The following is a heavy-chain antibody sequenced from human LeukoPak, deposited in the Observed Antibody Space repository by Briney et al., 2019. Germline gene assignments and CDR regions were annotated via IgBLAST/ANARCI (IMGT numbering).Heavy chain of an antibody. J-gene: IGHJ4*02. Sequence: GSLRLSCAASGFTFSSYSMTWVRQPPGKGLEWIGEINHSGSTNYNPSLKSRVTISVDTSKNQFSLKLSSVTAADTAVYYCARGRGSSSWYYFDYWGQGTLVTVSS. CDR1: GFTFSSYS. D-gene: IGHD6-13*01. V-gene: IGHV4-34*01. CDR3: ARGRGSSSWYYFDY. CDR2: INHSGST.